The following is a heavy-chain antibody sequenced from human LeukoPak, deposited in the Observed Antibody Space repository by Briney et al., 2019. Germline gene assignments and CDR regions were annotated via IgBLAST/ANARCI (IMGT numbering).Heavy chain of an antibody. D-gene: IGHD1-26*01. CDR3: AKGWGNSGSYRYYFDY. CDR1: GFTFSSCG. J-gene: IGHJ4*02. Sequence: SGGSLRLSCAASGFTFSSCGMHWVRQAPGKGLEWVAVISYDGSNKYYADSVKGRFTISRDNSKNTLYVQMNSLRAEDTAVYYCAKGWGNSGSYRYYFDYWGQGTLATVSS. CDR2: ISYDGSNK. V-gene: IGHV3-30*18.